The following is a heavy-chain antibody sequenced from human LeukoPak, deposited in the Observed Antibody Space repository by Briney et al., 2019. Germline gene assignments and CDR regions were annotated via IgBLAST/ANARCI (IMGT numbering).Heavy chain of an antibody. Sequence: SETLSLTCAVYGGSFSGYYWSWIRQPPGKGLEWIGEINHSGSTNYNPSLKSRVTISVDTSKNQFSLKLSSVTAADTAVYYCASGSYDPPKLDYWGQGTLVTVSS. D-gene: IGHD5-12*01. J-gene: IGHJ4*02. CDR1: GGSFSGYY. V-gene: IGHV4-34*01. CDR2: INHSGST. CDR3: ASGSYDPPKLDY.